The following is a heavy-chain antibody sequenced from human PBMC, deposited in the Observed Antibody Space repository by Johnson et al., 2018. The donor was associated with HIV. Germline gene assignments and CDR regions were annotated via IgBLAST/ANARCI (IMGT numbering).Heavy chain of an antibody. D-gene: IGHD3-16*02. CDR2: INWNGGST. Sequence: VQLVESGGGVVQPGGSLRLSCAASGFIFSNYYMNYMTWVRQAPGKGLEWVSGINWNGGSTGYSDSVKGRFTISRDNAKNSLYLQMNSLRAEDTAVYYCAGEVYDYVWGSYRSPDAFDIWGQGTMVTVSS. CDR1: GFIFSNYY. V-gene: IGHV3-20*04. J-gene: IGHJ3*02. CDR3: AGEVYDYVWGSYRSPDAFDI.